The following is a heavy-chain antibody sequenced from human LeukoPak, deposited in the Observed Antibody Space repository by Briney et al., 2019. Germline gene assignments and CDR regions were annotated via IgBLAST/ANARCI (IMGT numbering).Heavy chain of an antibody. Sequence: ASVKVPCKASGYSFTKYDMNWVRQAPGQGLEWMGWINTNTGNPTYAQGFTGRFVFSLDTSVSTAYLQINSLKAEDTAVYYCARNNADGEGRFGDWGQGTLVTVSS. D-gene: IGHD3-10*01. J-gene: IGHJ4*02. CDR1: GYSFTKYD. CDR2: INTNTGNP. CDR3: ARNNADGEGRFGD. V-gene: IGHV7-4-1*02.